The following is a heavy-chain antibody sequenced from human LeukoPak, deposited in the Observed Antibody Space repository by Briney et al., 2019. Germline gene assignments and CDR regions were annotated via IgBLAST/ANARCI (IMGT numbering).Heavy chain of an antibody. CDR1: GYTFTGYY. V-gene: IGHV1-2*06. D-gene: IGHD6-13*01. Sequence: GASVKVSCKASGYTFTGYYMHWVRQAPGQGLEWMGRINPNSGGTNYAQKFQGRVTMTRDTSISTAYMELSRLRSDDTAVYYCARESAAGTSPDYWGQGTLVTVSS. CDR3: ARESAAGTSPDY. CDR2: INPNSGGT. J-gene: IGHJ4*02.